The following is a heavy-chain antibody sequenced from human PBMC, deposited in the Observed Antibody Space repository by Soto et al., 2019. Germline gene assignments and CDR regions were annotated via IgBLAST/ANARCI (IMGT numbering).Heavy chain of an antibody. V-gene: IGHV3-74*01. D-gene: IGHD2-8*01. CDR2: INPDGTTT. Sequence: GGSLRLSCAASGFTFSSYWMHWVRQVPGKGLVWVSRINPDGTTTTYADSVKGRFTISRDNAENTLYLQMNSLRGDDTAVYYCARVPTGKYGVWNYWGQGTLVTVSS. CDR1: GFTFSSYW. J-gene: IGHJ4*02. CDR3: ARVPTGKYGVWNY.